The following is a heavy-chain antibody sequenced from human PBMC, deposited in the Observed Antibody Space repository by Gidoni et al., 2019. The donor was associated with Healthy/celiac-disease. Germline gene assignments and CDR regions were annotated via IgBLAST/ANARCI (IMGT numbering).Heavy chain of an antibody. Sequence: EVQPLESGGGLVQPGGSLRRSCAASGFTFSSYAMSGVRRAPGTGRGWVSAMSGSGGSTYYADSVKGRFTISRDNSKNTLYLQMNSLRAEDTAVYYCAGPYPRIHDAFDIWGQGTMVTVSS. J-gene: IGHJ3*02. V-gene: IGHV3-23*01. CDR1: GFTFSSYA. CDR3: AGPYPRIHDAFDI. CDR2: MSGSGGST.